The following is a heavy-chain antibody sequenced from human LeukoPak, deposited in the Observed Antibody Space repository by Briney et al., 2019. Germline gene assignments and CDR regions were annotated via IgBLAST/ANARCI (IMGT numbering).Heavy chain of an antibody. CDR1: GGSISSHY. J-gene: IGHJ6*03. CDR2: IYYSGST. CDR3: ARDLEYCSSTSCYRYMDV. Sequence: SETLSLTCTASGGSISSHYWSWIRQPPGKGLEWIGYIYYSGSTNYNPSLKSRVTISVDTSKNQFSLKLSSVTAADTAVYYCARDLEYCSSTSCYRYMDVWGKGTTVTVSS. V-gene: IGHV4-59*11. D-gene: IGHD2-2*01.